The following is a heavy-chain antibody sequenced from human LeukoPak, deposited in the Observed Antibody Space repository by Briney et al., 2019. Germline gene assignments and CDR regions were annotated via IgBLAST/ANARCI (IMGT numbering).Heavy chain of an antibody. D-gene: IGHD3-10*01. J-gene: IGHJ4*02. CDR2: IYSGGST. CDR1: GFTVSSNY. V-gene: IGHV3-53*01. Sequence: PGGSLRLSCAASGFTVSSNYMSWVRQAPGKGLEWVSVIYSGGSTYYADSVKGRFTISRDNSKNTLYLQMNSLRAEDTAVYYCARAHLDYYGSGSYSMVWYFDYWGQGTLVTVSS. CDR3: ARAHLDYYGSGSYSMVWYFDY.